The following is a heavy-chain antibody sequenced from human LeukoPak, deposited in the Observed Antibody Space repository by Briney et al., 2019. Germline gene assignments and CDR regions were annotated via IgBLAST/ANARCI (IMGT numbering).Heavy chain of an antibody. CDR2: IYSGGST. CDR3: AFERYYYYYGMDV. D-gene: IGHD1-1*01. CDR1: GFTFSSYG. J-gene: IGHJ6*02. V-gene: IGHV3-NL1*01. Sequence: GGSLRLSCAASGFTFSSYGMHWVRQAPGKGLEWVAVIYSGGSTYYADSVKGRFTISRHNSKNTLYLQMNSLRAEDTAVYYCAFERYYYYYGMDVWGQGTTVTVSS.